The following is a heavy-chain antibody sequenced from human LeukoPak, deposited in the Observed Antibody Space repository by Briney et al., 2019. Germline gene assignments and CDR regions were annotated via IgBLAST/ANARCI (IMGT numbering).Heavy chain of an antibody. CDR1: GYSISSGYY. CDR3: ARGLQTNVDY. V-gene: IGHV4-38-2*02. J-gene: IGHJ4*02. Sequence: SSETLSLTCTVSGYSISSGYYWGWIRQPPGKGLEWIGSIYHSGSTYYNPSLKSRVTISVDTSKNQFSLKLSSVTAADTAVYYCARGLQTNVDYWGQGTLVTVSS. D-gene: IGHD5-18*01. CDR2: IYHSGST.